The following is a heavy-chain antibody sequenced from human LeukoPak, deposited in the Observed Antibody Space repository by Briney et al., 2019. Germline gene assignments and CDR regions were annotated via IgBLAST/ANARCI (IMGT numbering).Heavy chain of an antibody. J-gene: IGHJ4*02. D-gene: IGHD3-22*01. CDR1: GFTVSSNY. CDR3: ARDPNYYDSSGYSSWYFDY. V-gene: IGHV3-30-3*01. CDR2: ISYDGSNK. Sequence: GGSLRLSCAASGFTVSSNYMSWVRQAPGKGLEWVAVISYDGSNKYYADSVKGRFTISRDNSKNTLYLQMNSLRAEDTAVYYCARDPNYYDSSGYSSWYFDYWGQGTLVTVSS.